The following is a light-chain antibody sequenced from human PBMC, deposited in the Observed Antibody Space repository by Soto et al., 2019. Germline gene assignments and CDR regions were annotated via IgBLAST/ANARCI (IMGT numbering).Light chain of an antibody. CDR2: VNS. V-gene: IGLV1-40*01. CDR3: QSYDSSLDYV. J-gene: IGLJ1*01. CDR1: SANIGAGYD. Sequence: QSVLTQPPSVSGAPAQRVTISCTGSSANIGAGYDVHWYQHLPGTAPKLLIYVNSNRPSGVPDRFSGSKSGTSASLAITGLQAEDEADYYCQSYDSSLDYVFGTGTKVTV.